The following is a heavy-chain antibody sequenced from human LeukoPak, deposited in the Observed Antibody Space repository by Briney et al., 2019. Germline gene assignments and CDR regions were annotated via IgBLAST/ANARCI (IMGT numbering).Heavy chain of an antibody. J-gene: IGHJ4*02. CDR1: GFTFSKHG. D-gene: IGHD2-2*01. CDR2: IWYDGSNK. CDR3: ARAGIDNALDY. Sequence: PGMSLRLSCAASGFTFSKHGMNWVRQAPGKGLEWVAIIWYDGSNKYFAESVMGRFTISKDNSRNTVYLQMNSLRIEDTAVYHCARAGIDNALDYWGQGTQVTVSS. V-gene: IGHV3-33*01.